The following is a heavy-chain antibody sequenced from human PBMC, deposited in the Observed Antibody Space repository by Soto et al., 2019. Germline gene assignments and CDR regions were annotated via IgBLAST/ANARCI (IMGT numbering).Heavy chain of an antibody. CDR1: GFTFSSYW. D-gene: IGHD6-25*01. J-gene: IGHJ6*02. CDR3: ARDRYAATAFVGYYYYGMDV. Sequence: GGSLRLSCAASGFTFSSYWMRWGRQAPGEGRVGVVNIMQHGRGKYYMESVKGRFTISRDNAKNSLYLQMNSLRAADTAVYYCARDRYAATAFVGYYYYGMDVWGQGTTVTVSS. V-gene: IGHV3-7*03. CDR2: IMQHGRGK.